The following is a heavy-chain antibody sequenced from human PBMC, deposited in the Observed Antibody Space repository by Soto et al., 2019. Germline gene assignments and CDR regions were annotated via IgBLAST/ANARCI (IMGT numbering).Heavy chain of an antibody. D-gene: IGHD3-3*02. CDR1: GGSISSGGYY. CDR3: ARSTLKISPHAFDI. CDR2: IYYSGST. J-gene: IGHJ3*02. Sequence: SETLSLTCTVSGGSISSGGYYWSWIRQHPGKGLEWIGYIYYSGSTYYNPSLKSRVTISVDTSKNQFSLKLSSVTAADTAVYYCARSTLKISPHAFDIWGQGTMVTVSS. V-gene: IGHV4-31*03.